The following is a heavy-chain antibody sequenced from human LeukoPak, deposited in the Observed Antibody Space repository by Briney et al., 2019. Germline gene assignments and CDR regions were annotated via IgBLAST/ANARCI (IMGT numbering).Heavy chain of an antibody. V-gene: IGHV4-39*01. CDR3: ARLVGAAAGRFDY. D-gene: IGHD6-13*01. CDR2: IFHTGST. CDR1: GGSISSSSYY. J-gene: IGHJ4*02. Sequence: SETLSLTCTVSGGSISSSSYYWGWIRQPPGKGLEWIGTIFHTGSTYYNPPLKSRVTISVDTSKNQFSLKLSSVTAADTAVYYCARLVGAAAGRFDYWGQGTLVTVSS.